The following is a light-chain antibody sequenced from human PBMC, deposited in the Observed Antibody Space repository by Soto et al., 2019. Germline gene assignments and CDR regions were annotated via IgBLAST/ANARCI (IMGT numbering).Light chain of an antibody. V-gene: IGLV2-14*01. CDR3: SSRTNTPSWV. CDR1: SNDIGAYNY. J-gene: IGLJ3*02. Sequence: QSALTQRASVSGSPGQSITISCTGTSNDIGAYNYISWYQQHPGRAPKLIIYEVSNRPSGVSNRFSGSKSANTASLTISGLQAEDEADYYCSSRTNTPSWVFGVGTKVTVL. CDR2: EVS.